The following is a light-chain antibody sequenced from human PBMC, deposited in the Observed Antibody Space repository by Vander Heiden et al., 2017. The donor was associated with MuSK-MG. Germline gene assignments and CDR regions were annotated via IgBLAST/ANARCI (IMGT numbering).Light chain of an antibody. CDR3: SSYTSSALV. V-gene: IGLV2-14*01. J-gene: IGLJ3*02. Sequence: QSALTQPASVSGSPGQSITISCTGTSSDVGGYNYVSWYQQHPGKAPKRRMYDVSNRPSGVSNRFSGSKSGNTASLTISGLQAEDESDDYCSSYTSSALVFGGGTKLTVL. CDR1: SSDVGGYNY. CDR2: DVS.